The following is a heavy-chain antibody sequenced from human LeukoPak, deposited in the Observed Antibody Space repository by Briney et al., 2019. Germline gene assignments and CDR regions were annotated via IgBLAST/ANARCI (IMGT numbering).Heavy chain of an antibody. J-gene: IGHJ5*02. D-gene: IGHD2-2*01. CDR3: ARDACSSTICQAGGNWFDP. Sequence: ASVKVSCKASGYTFTSCYIHWVRQAPGQGLEWMGTINPSGGSRSYAQKFQGRVTMTRDTSTSTVYMELSSLRSEDTAVYFCARDACSSTICQAGGNWFDPWGQGTLVIVS. CDR1: GYTFTSCY. CDR2: INPSGGSR. V-gene: IGHV1-46*01.